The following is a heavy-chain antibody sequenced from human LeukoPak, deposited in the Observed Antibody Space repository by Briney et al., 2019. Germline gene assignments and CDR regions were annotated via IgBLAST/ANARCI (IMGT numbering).Heavy chain of an antibody. Sequence: GGSLRLSCAASGFTFSNYAMSWVRQAPGKGLEWVSAISGSGGSTYYADSVKGRFTISRDNSKSTLYLEMNSLRAEDTAVYYCAKNYDTNGYYPDSWGQGTLVTVSS. V-gene: IGHV3-23*01. J-gene: IGHJ4*02. D-gene: IGHD3-22*01. CDR3: AKNYDTNGYYPDS. CDR1: GFTFSNYA. CDR2: ISGSGGST.